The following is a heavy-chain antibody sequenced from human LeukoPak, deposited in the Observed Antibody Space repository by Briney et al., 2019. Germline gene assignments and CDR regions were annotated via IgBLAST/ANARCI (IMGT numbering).Heavy chain of an antibody. D-gene: IGHD1-20*01. V-gene: IGHV4-4*07. CDR2: IFASGET. CDR3: ARDRYTWHDRDWFDS. CDR1: GDSISTSY. Sequence: PSETLSLTCTVSGDSISTSYWSWIRQPAGKRMECIGRIFASGETNYNPSLESRVITSRDTSNNQFFLRLTSVTAADTAVYYCARDRYTWHDRDWFDSWGQGTLVTVSS. J-gene: IGHJ5*01.